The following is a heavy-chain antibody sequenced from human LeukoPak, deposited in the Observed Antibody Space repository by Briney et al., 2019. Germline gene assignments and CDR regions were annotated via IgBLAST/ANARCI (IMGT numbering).Heavy chain of an antibody. J-gene: IGHJ2*01. Sequence: ASVKVSCKASGYTFTSYGISWVRQAPGQGLEWMGWISAYNGNTNYAQKLQGRVTMTTDTSTSTAYMELRSLRSDDTAVYYCARDFEYYDFWSGSPPDWYFDLWGRGTLVTVSS. D-gene: IGHD3-3*01. CDR3: ARDFEYYDFWSGSPPDWYFDL. CDR1: GYTFTSYG. V-gene: IGHV1-18*01. CDR2: ISAYNGNT.